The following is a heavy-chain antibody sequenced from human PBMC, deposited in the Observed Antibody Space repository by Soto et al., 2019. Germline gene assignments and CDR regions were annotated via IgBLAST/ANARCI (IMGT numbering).Heavy chain of an antibody. CDR2: IFFNGGA. CDR1: GGSLSSPSYY. CDR3: ERMPCISPNCVPLDP. D-gene: IGHD2-2*01. Sequence: SETLSLTCTVSGGSLSSPSYYWAWIRQPPGKVLEWIGSIFFNGGAYYTPSLESRVTISVDTSKNSLSLRLSSVTAADTAVYSCERMPCISPNCVPLDPWGQGNLVTVSS. V-gene: IGHV4-39*02. J-gene: IGHJ5*02.